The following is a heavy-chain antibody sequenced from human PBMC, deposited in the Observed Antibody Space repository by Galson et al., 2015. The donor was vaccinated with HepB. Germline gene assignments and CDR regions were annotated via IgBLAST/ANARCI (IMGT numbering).Heavy chain of an antibody. CDR1: GFTFSSYW. V-gene: IGHV3-7*03. Sequence: SLRLSCAASGFTFSSYWMSWVRQAPGKGLEWVANIKQDGSEEYYVDSVKGRFTISRDNAKNSLYLQMNSLRAEDTAVYYCARDDPIWGKSGSWYYYYYGMDVWGQGTTVTVSS. CDR2: IKQDGSEE. D-gene: IGHD6-13*01. J-gene: IGHJ6*02. CDR3: ARDDPIWGKSGSWYYYYYGMDV.